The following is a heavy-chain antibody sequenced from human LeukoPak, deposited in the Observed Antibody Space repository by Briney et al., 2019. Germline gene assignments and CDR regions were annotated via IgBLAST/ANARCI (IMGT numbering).Heavy chain of an antibody. J-gene: IGHJ5*02. D-gene: IGHD3-10*01. CDR3: ARTVGITMVRGVIWWFDP. CDR1: GGSFSGYY. V-gene: IGHV4-34*01. CDR2: INHSGST. Sequence: SETLSLTCAVYGGSFSGYYWSWIRQPPGKGLEWIGEINHSGSTNYNPSLRSRVTISVDTSKNQFSLKLSSVTAADTAVYYCARTVGITMVRGVIWWFDPWGQGTLATVSS.